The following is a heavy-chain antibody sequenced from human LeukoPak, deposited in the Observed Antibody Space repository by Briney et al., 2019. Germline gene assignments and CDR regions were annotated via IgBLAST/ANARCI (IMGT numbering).Heavy chain of an antibody. Sequence: GASVKVSCKASGDTFSSYAISWVRQAPGQGLEWMGGIIPMFGTPNYAQKFQGRVTISVDESTSTASMELSSLRSEDTAVYYCARGSNRDYYYYYYMDVWGKGTTVTISS. D-gene: IGHD1-14*01. CDR1: GDTFSSYA. V-gene: IGHV1-69*13. CDR3: ARGSNRDYYYYYYMDV. CDR2: IIPMFGTP. J-gene: IGHJ6*03.